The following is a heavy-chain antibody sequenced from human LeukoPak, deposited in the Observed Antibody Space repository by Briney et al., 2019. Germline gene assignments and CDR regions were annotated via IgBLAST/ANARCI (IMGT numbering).Heavy chain of an antibody. V-gene: IGHV3-21*01. Sequence: GGSQRLSCAASGFTFSSYSMNWVRQAPGKGLEWVSSISSSSSYIYYADSVKGRFTISRDNAKNSLYLQMNRLRAEDTAVYYCARSGEGSDSSGYHYWAYYYGMDVWGQGTTVTVSS. D-gene: IGHD3-22*01. CDR1: GFTFSSYS. J-gene: IGHJ6*02. CDR2: ISSSSSYI. CDR3: ARSGEGSDSSGYHYWAYYYGMDV.